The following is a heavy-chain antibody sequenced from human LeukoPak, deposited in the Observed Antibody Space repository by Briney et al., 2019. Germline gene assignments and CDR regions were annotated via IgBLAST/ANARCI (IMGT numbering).Heavy chain of an antibody. V-gene: IGHV3-23*01. D-gene: IGHD3-3*01. Sequence: GSLRLSCATPGINLNRLCKGLVRPGSGEGLGWVLGISGSGGSTYYADSVKGRFTISRDNSKNTLYLQMNSPRAEDTAVYYCAKSPYDFWSGYPIFDYWGQGTLVTVSS. CDR1: INLNRLC. CDR2: ISGSGGST. CDR3: AKSPYDFWSGYPIFDY. J-gene: IGHJ4*02.